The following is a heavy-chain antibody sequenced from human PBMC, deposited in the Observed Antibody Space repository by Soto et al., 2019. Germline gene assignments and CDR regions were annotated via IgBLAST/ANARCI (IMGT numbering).Heavy chain of an antibody. V-gene: IGHV3-33*01. CDR1: GFTFSSYG. J-gene: IGHJ3*02. Sequence: QVQLVESGGGVVKPGRSLRLSCAASGFTFSSYGMHWVRQAPGKGLEWVAVIWYDGSNKYYADSVKGRCTISRDNSKNTLYLQRNRLSAEDTAVYYWAGDFRKWAFDAFDIWGQGTMVTVSS. CDR3: AGDFRKWAFDAFDI. D-gene: IGHD2-8*01. CDR2: IWYDGSNK.